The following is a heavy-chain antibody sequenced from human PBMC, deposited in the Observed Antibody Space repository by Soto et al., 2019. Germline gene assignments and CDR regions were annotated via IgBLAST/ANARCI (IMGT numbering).Heavy chain of an antibody. CDR1: GFSLTDSDVG. Sequence: QVTLKESGPALVNPTETLTLTCTVSGFSLTDSDVGVSWIRQPPGKALEWLAHILSDDEEVYSSSLTSRLTIIKDTSKHTVVLTMSTMQPVDAAAYYCARIRGYCRGGDCYYCYYAMDVWGQGTMVTVAS. CDR3: ARIRGYCRGGDCYYCYYAMDV. V-gene: IGHV2-26*01. D-gene: IGHD2-21*01. CDR2: ILSDDEE. J-gene: IGHJ6*02.